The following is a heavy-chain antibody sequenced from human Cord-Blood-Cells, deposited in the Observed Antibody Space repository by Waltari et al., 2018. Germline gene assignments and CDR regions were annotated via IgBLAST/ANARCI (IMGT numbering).Heavy chain of an antibody. D-gene: IGHD3-3*01. CDR2: ISYDGSNK. Sequence: QVQLVESGGGVVQPGGSLRLSCAASGFTFSSYAMPWVRQAPGKGLEWVAVISYDGSNKYYTDSVKGRFTISRDNSKNTLYLQMNSLRAEDTAVYYCARDPRNYDFWSGYAFDIWGQGTMVTVSS. V-gene: IGHV3-30-3*01. CDR1: GFTFSSYA. CDR3: ARDPRNYDFWSGYAFDI. J-gene: IGHJ3*02.